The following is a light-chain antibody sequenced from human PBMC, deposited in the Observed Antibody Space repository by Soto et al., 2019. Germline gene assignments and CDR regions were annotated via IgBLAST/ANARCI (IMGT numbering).Light chain of an antibody. J-gene: IGLJ1*01. CDR2: DVS. CDR1: SSDVGGYNY. CDR3: SSYTSSSTPFV. Sequence: QSVLPQPASVSGSPGESITISCTGTSSDVGGYNYVSWYQQHPGKAPKLMIYDVSNRPSGVSNRFSGSKSGNTASLTISGLQAEDEADYYCSSYTSSSTPFVFGTG. V-gene: IGLV2-14*01.